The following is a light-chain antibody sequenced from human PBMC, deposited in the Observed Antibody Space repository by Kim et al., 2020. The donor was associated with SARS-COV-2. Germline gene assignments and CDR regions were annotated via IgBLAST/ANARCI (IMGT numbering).Light chain of an antibody. J-gene: IGLJ2*01. CDR1: SSNIGRNS. CDR3: QSYDTSLSGSV. CDR2: NNN. Sequence: GPRVTISGSGSSSNIGRNSVSWYQQLPGTAPKLLIYNNNQRPSWVPDRFSGSKSDTSASLAITGLQAEDEADYYCQSYDTSLSGSVFGGGTQLTVL. V-gene: IGLV1-44*01.